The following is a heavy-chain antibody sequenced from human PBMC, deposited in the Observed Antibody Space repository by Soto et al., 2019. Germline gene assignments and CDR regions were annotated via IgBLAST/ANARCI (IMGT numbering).Heavy chain of an antibody. J-gene: IGHJ5*02. CDR2: IIPIFGTA. D-gene: IGHD2-15*01. CDR1: GGTFSSYA. V-gene: IGHV1-69*12. CDR3: ARDQPDCSGGSCYSGWFDP. Sequence: QVQLVQSGAEVKKPGSSVKVSCKASGGTFSSYAISWVRQAPGQGLEWMGGIIPIFGTANYAQKFQGRVTITADESTSTAYMELSSRRSEDTAVYYCARDQPDCSGGSCYSGWFDPWGQGTLVTVSS.